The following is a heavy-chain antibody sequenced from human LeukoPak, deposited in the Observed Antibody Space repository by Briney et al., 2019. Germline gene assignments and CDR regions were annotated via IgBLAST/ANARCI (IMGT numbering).Heavy chain of an antibody. V-gene: IGHV3-23*01. D-gene: IGHD4-11*01. CDR2: ISGSGDST. J-gene: IGHJ4*02. CDR1: GLTFSSYA. Sequence: GGSLRLSCAASGLTFSSYAMSWVRQAPGKGLEWVSAISGSGDSTYYADSVKGRFTISRDNSKNTLYLQMNSLRAEDTAVYYCAKARFTVTNYFDYWGQGTLVTVSS. CDR3: AKARFTVTNYFDY.